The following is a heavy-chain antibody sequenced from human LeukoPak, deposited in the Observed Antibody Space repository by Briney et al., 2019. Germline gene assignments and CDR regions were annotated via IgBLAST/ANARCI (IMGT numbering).Heavy chain of an antibody. J-gene: IGHJ4*02. CDR3: ARGVVAAPQTFDY. Sequence: SETLSLTCTVSGGSISSSTFYWGWIRQPPGKGLEWIGTIYYSGSTFYNPSLKSRVTVSVDTSKNQFSLKLTSVTAADTAVYYCARGVVAAPQTFDYWGQGTLVTVSS. D-gene: IGHD2-15*01. CDR1: GGSISSSTFY. CDR2: IYYSGST. V-gene: IGHV4-39*07.